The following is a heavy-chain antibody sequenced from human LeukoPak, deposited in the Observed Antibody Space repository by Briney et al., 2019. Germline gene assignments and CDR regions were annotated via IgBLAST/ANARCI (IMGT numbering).Heavy chain of an antibody. Sequence: SETLSLTCSVSGSSINSADYWGWIRQPPGKGLEYIGSIFHSGRAYYNPSLESRITISVDTSKNQSSLKLDSVTAADTAVYYCARAVERYNFWSGYYRTDYYYYMDVWGKGTTVTVSS. J-gene: IGHJ6*03. CDR1: GSSINSADY. CDR3: ARAVERYNFWSGYYRTDYYYYMDV. CDR2: IFHSGRA. V-gene: IGHV4-38-2*02. D-gene: IGHD3-3*01.